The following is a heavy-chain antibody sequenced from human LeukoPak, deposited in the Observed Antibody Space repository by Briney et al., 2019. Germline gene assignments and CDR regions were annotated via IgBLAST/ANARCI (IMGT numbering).Heavy chain of an antibody. CDR1: GGSISSGDYY. Sequence: SETLPLTCTVSGGSISSGDYYWSWIRQPPGKGLEWIGYIYYSGSTYYNPSLKSRVTISVDTSKNQFSLKLSSVTAADTAVYYCSWYSGDDAFDIWGQGTMVTVSS. CDR3: SWYSGDDAFDI. J-gene: IGHJ3*02. V-gene: IGHV4-30-4*01. CDR2: IYYSGST. D-gene: IGHD6-13*01.